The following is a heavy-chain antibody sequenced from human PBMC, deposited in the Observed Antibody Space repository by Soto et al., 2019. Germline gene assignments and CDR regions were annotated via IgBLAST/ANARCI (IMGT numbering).Heavy chain of an antibody. Sequence: GESLKISCQGSGYSFTSYWIGWVRQMPGKGLEWMAIIYPGDSDIRYNPSFQGQVTISADKSISTAYLQWSGLKASDTAMYYCARQPSNGQWYVWGQGTTVTVSS. CDR2: IYPGDSDI. CDR1: GYSFTSYW. V-gene: IGHV5-51*01. J-gene: IGHJ6*02. CDR3: ARQPSNGQWYV. D-gene: IGHD6-19*01.